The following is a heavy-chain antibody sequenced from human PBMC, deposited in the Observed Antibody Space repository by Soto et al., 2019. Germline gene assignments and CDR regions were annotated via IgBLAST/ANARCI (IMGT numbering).Heavy chain of an antibody. D-gene: IGHD1-26*01. CDR1: GLTFTAST. Sequence: QEQLVQSGGGLVQAGNSLRLSCTASGLTFTASTFHWVRQAPGKGLQWVAVISENGDRQYSTESVRGRFVISRDSSKNTLYLQMNSLRPEDTGVYFCARRLAPTISALGYWGQGALVTVSS. V-gene: IGHV3-30*09. J-gene: IGHJ4*02. CDR3: ARRLAPTISALGY. CDR2: ISENGDRQ.